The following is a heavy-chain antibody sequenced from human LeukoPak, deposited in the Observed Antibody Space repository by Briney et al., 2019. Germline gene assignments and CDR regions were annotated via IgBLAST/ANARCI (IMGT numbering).Heavy chain of an antibody. CDR3: AKDRKFSRVTTGQHDY. J-gene: IGHJ4*02. CDR1: GFTFTNYA. Sequence: GGSLRLSCAASGFTFTNYAMSWVRQAPGKGLEWVSAISGSGGSTYYADSVKGRFTISRDNSKNTLYLQMNSLRAEDTAVYYCAKDRKFSRVTTGQHDYWGQGTLVTVSS. CDR2: ISGSGGST. V-gene: IGHV3-23*01. D-gene: IGHD3-9*01.